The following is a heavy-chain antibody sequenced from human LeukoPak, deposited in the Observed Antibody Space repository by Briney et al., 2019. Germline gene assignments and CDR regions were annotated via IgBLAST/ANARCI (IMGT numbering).Heavy chain of an antibody. Sequence: PSETLSLTCAVYGGSFSSYYWSWIRQPPGKGLEWIGEINHSGSTSYNPSLESRVTISVDMSKNQFSLKLCSVTATDTAVYYCARVENYYGSGSYFRDYWGQGTLVTVSS. V-gene: IGHV4-34*01. J-gene: IGHJ4*02. CDR3: ARVENYYGSGSYFRDY. D-gene: IGHD3-10*01. CDR2: INHSGST. CDR1: GGSFSSYY.